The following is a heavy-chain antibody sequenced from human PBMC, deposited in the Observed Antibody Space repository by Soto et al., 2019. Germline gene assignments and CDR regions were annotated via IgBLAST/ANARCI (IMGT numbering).Heavy chain of an antibody. CDR2: INHSGST. CDR1: GGSFSGYY. Sequence: QVQLQQWGAGLLKPSETLSLTCAVYGGSFSGYYWSWIRQPPGKGLEWIGEINHSGSTNYNPSLKSRVTISVDTSKNQFSLKLSSVTAAETAVYYCARGHASSSCLDYWGQGTLVTVSS. V-gene: IGHV4-34*01. J-gene: IGHJ4*02. CDR3: ARGHASSSCLDY. D-gene: IGHD2-2*01.